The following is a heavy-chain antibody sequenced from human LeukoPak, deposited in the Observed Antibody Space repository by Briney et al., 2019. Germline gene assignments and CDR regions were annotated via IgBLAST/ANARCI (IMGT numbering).Heavy chain of an antibody. Sequence: ASVKVSCTVSGYTLTELSMHWVRQAPGKGLEWMGGFDPEDGETIYAQKFQGRVTMTEDTSTDTAYMELSSLRSEDTAVYYCATDLAATGISSGYFDYWGQGTLVTVSS. V-gene: IGHV1-24*01. D-gene: IGHD6-13*01. CDR3: ATDLAATGISSGYFDY. J-gene: IGHJ4*02. CDR2: FDPEDGET. CDR1: GYTLTELS.